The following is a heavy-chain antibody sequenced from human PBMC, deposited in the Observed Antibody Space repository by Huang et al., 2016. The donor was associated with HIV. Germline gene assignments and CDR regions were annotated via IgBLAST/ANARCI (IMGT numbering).Heavy chain of an antibody. CDR1: GGTFSTSA. CDR3: AREAAIAARGKGLYFDF. D-gene: IGHD2-15*01. V-gene: IGHV1-69*13. J-gene: IGHJ4*02. Sequence: QVHLVQSGAEVRKPGSSVKVSCQASGGTFSTSAFSWLRQAPGQGPEGMGGVILVCSTVNYAQKFQGRVTIPADLSTTTAYMELSGLRSEDTALYYCAREAAIAARGKGLYFDFWGQGTLVTVSS. CDR2: VILVCSTV.